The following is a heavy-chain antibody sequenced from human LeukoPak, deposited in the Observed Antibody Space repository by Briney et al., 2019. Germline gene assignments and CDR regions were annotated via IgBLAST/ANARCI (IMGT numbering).Heavy chain of an antibody. CDR1: GGSISSYY. V-gene: IGHV4-59*01. CDR3: ARDSTNAFDI. J-gene: IGHJ3*02. Sequence: PSETLSLTCTVSGGSISSYYWSWIRQPPGKGLEWIGYVYYSGSTNYNPSLKSRVTIPVDTSKNQFSLKLSSVTAADTAVYYCARDSTNAFDIWGQGTMVTVSS. CDR2: VYYSGST. D-gene: IGHD3-3*02.